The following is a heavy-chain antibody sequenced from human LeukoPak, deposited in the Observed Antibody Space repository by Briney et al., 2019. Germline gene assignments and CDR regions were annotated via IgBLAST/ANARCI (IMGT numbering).Heavy chain of an antibody. CDR2: ISYDGSNK. CDR1: GFTFSSYA. CDR3: ARDSSGWPFDY. V-gene: IGHV3-30-3*01. J-gene: IGHJ4*02. D-gene: IGHD6-19*01. Sequence: GGSLRLSCAASGFTFSSYAMHWVRQAPGKGLEWVAVISYDGSNKYYADSVKGRFTISRDNSKNTLYLQMNSLRAEDTAVYYCARDSSGWPFDYWGQGTLVTVSS.